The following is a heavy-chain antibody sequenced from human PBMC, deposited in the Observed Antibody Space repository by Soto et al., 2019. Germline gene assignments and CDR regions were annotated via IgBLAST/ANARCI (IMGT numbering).Heavy chain of an antibody. CDR1: GGSISSGGYS. CDR2: IYHSGST. J-gene: IGHJ6*02. V-gene: IGHV4-30-2*01. CDR3: ARGGGYYGSGSYYPYYYGMDV. Sequence: ASETLSLTCAVSGGSISSGGYSWSWIRQPPGKGLEWIGYIYHSGSTYYNPSLKSRVTISVDRSKNQFSLKLSSVTAADTAVYYCARGGGYYGSGSYYPYYYGMDVWGQGTTVTVSS. D-gene: IGHD3-10*01.